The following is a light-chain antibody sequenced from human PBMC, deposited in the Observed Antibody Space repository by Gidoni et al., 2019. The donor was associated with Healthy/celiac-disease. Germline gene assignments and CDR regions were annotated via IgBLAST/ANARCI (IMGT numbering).Light chain of an antibody. CDR3: QQDDNLPFT. J-gene: IGKJ3*01. CDR2: DAS. V-gene: IGKV1-33*01. Sequence: EIQMTESPSSLSASVGDRVTITCQARLDISNYVHWYQQETGKAPKLLIYDASNLETGVPSRFSGSGSGTDFTFTISRLQPEDIATYYCQQDDNLPFTFGPGTKVDIK. CDR1: LDISNY.